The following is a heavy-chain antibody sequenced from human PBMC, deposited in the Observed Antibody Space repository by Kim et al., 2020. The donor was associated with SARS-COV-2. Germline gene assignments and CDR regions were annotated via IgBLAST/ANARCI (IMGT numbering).Heavy chain of an antibody. V-gene: IGHV4-39*01. CDR2: IYYSGST. CDR3: ASNDYGGNSGRVGAFDI. Sequence: SETLSLTCTVSGGSISSSSYYWGWIRQPPGKGLEWIGSIYYSGSTYYNPSLKSRVTISVDTSKNQFSLKLSSVTAADTAVYYCASNDYGGNSGRVGAFDIWGQGTMVTVSS. CDR1: GGSISSSSYY. D-gene: IGHD4-17*01. J-gene: IGHJ3*02.